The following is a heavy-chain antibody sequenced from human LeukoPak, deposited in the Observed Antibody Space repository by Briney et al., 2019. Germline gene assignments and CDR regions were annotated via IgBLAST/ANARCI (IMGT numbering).Heavy chain of an antibody. CDR3: ARDHRIQGNYYYYMDV. CDR1: GYTFTSYY. J-gene: IGHJ6*03. V-gene: IGHV1-46*01. D-gene: IGHD5-18*01. Sequence: ASVKVSCKASGYTFTSYYMHWVRQAPGQGLEWMGIINPSGGSTSYAQKFQGRVTMTRDMSTSTVYMELSSLRSEDTAVYYCARDHRIQGNYYYYMDVWGKGTTVTVSS. CDR2: INPSGGST.